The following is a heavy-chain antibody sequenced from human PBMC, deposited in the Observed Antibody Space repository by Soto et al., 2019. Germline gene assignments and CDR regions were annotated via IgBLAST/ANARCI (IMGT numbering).Heavy chain of an antibody. CDR3: ARTTAVPNTLRSRYFFDY. D-gene: IGHD4-17*01. CDR1: GGSVSYKTYY. V-gene: IGHV4-61*01. CDR2: VYYSGTT. Sequence: SETLSLTCSVSGGSVSYKTYYWSWIRQPPGKRLEWIGYVYYSGTTNYNPPLKSRVTISVDLSKNRFSLRLSSVTTADTALYYCARTTAVPNTLRSRYFFDYWGQGTLVTSPQ. J-gene: IGHJ4*02.